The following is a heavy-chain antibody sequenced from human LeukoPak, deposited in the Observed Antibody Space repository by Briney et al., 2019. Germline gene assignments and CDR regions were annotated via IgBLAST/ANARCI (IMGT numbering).Heavy chain of an antibody. J-gene: IGHJ6*02. V-gene: IGHV3-21*01. CDR1: DSTFSSFS. D-gene: IGHD2-2*01. CDR2: ISSRSAHI. Sequence: GGSLRLSCAASDSTFSSFSMRWVRQAPGKGLFWVAAISSRSAHIYYADSVKGRFTISRDNAKKSLYLEMNNLRADDTAVYYCARDRSTSRYYHGIDVWAQGPRSSSP. CDR3: ARDRSTSRYYHGIDV.